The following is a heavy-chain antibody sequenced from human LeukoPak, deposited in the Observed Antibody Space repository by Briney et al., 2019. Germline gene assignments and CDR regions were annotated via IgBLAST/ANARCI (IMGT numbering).Heavy chain of an antibody. CDR2: INHSGST. CDR1: GGSFSGYY. J-gene: IGHJ3*02. CDR3: ARGFGQWLVIDAFDI. Sequence: PSETLSLTCAVYGGSFSGYYWSWIRQPPGKGLEWIEEINHSGSTNYNPSLKSRVTISVDTSKNQFSLKLSSVTAADTAVYYCARGFGQWLVIDAFDIWGQGTMVTASS. V-gene: IGHV4-34*01. D-gene: IGHD6-19*01.